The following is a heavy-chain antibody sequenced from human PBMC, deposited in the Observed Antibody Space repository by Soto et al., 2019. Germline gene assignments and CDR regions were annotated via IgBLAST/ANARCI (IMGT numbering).Heavy chain of an antibody. Sequence: VASVKVSCKASGYTFTSYDIYWVRQATGQGLEWTGWMNPNTGNSGYAQKFQGRVTMTSDTSISTAHMELSSLRSEDTAVYYCARRAETNGWNGFGADKYYFDFWGQGTLVTVSS. J-gene: IGHJ4*02. CDR1: GYTFTSYD. D-gene: IGHD1-1*01. V-gene: IGHV1-8*01. CDR2: MNPNTGNS. CDR3: ARRAETNGWNGFGADKYYFDF.